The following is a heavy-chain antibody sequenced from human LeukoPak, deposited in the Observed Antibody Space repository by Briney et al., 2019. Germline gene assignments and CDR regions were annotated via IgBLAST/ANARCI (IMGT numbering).Heavy chain of an antibody. CDR1: GGSISSGGYS. D-gene: IGHD1-14*01. CDR2: IYHSGST. J-gene: IGHJ3*02. CDR3: ARGTAEHDAFDI. V-gene: IGHV4-30-2*01. Sequence: SETLSLTCAVSGGSISSGGYSWGWIRQPPGKGLEWIGYIYHSGSTYYNPSLKSRVTISVDRSKNQFSLKLSSVTAADTAVYYCARGTAEHDAFDIWGQGTMVTVSS.